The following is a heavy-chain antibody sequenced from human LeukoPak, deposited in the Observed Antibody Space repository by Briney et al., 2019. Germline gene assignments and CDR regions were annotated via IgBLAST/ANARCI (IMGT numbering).Heavy chain of an antibody. V-gene: IGHV3-21*01. Sequence: GGSLRLSCAASGFTFSTYNMNWVRQPPGKGLEWVSSISISSSYIYYADSVKGRFTISRDNAKNSLYLQMNSLRAEDTAVYYCARDVVTAISWFDPWGQGTLVTVSS. CDR3: ARDVVTAISWFDP. CDR1: GFTFSTYN. J-gene: IGHJ5*02. D-gene: IGHD2-21*02. CDR2: ISISSSYI.